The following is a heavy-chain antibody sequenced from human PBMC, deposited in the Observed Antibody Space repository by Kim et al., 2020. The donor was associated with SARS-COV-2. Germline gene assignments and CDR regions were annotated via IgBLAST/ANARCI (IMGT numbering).Heavy chain of an antibody. D-gene: IGHD3-22*01. CDR3: ARDQGVRYYYDSSGYYNWYFDL. V-gene: IGHV4-61*01. CDR1: GGSVSSGSYY. J-gene: IGHJ2*01. Sequence: SETLSLTCTVSGGSVSSGSYYWSWIRQPPGKGLEWIGYIYYSGSTNYNPSLKSRVTISVDTSKNQFSLKLSSVTAADTAVYYCARDQGVRYYYDSSGYYNWYFDLWGRGTLVTVSS. CDR2: IYYSGST.